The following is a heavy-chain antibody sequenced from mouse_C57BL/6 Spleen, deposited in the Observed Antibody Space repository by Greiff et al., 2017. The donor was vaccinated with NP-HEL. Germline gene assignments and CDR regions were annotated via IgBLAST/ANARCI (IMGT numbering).Heavy chain of an antibody. CDR3: APFITTVVPAMDY. Sequence: QVQLRQSGAELAKPGASVKLSCKASGYTFTSYWMHWVKQRPGQGLEWIGYINPSSGYTKYNQKFKDKATLTADKSSSTAYMQLSSLTYEDSAVYYCAPFITTVVPAMDYWGQGTSVTVSS. J-gene: IGHJ4*01. CDR1: GYTFTSYW. CDR2: INPSSGYT. D-gene: IGHD1-1*01. V-gene: IGHV1-7*01.